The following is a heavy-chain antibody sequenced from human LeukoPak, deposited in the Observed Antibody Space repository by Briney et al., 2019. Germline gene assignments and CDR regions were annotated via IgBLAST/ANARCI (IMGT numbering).Heavy chain of an antibody. CDR2: ISGSGGST. J-gene: IGHJ4*02. Sequence: GGSLRLSCAASGFTFSSYAMSWVREAPGKGVGWVSAISGSGGSTYYADSVKGRFTISRDNSKNTLYLQMNSLRAEDTALYYCANDDNLLASPDVDNWGQGPLVTVSS. CDR3: ANDDNLLASPDVDN. D-gene: IGHD3-9*01. V-gene: IGHV3-23*01. CDR1: GFTFSSYA.